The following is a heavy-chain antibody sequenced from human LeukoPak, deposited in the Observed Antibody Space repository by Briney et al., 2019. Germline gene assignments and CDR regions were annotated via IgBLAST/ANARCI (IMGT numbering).Heavy chain of an antibody. Sequence: SETLSLTCTVSGGSISSGGYYWSWIRQHPGKGLEWIGYIYYSGSTYYNPSLKSRVTISVDTSKNQFSLKLSSVTAADTAVYYCARTRGKESITGKFDYWGQGTLVTVSS. D-gene: IGHD1-20*01. CDR2: IYYSGST. CDR3: ARTRGKESITGKFDY. J-gene: IGHJ4*02. CDR1: GGSISSGGYY. V-gene: IGHV4-31*03.